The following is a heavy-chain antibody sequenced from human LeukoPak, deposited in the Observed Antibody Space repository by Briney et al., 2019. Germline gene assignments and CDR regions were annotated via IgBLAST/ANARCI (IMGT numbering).Heavy chain of an antibody. CDR1: GYTFTSYG. V-gene: IGHV1-18*01. CDR2: ISAYNGNT. D-gene: IGHD3-9*01. Sequence: ASVKVSCKASGYTFTSYGISWVRQAPGQGLEWMGWISAYNGNTNYAQKLQGRVTMTTDTSTSTAYMELRSLRSDETAVYYCAAGYFDWLSPHYYYYYGMDVWGQGTTVTVSS. CDR3: AAGYFDWLSPHYYYYYGMDV. J-gene: IGHJ6*02.